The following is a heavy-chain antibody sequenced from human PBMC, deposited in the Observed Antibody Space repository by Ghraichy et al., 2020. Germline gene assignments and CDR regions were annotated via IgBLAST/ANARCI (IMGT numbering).Heavy chain of an antibody. J-gene: IGHJ6*02. CDR2: IIPIFGTA. V-gene: IGHV1-69*13. CDR3: ARGTDDYGVSSYYYYGMDV. Sequence: SVKVSCKASGGTFSSYAISWVRQAPGQGLEWMGGIIPIFGTANYAQKFQGRVTITADESTSTAYMELSSLRSEDTAVYYCARGTDDYGVSSYYYYGMDVWGQGTTVTVSS. CDR1: GGTFSSYA. D-gene: IGHD4-17*01.